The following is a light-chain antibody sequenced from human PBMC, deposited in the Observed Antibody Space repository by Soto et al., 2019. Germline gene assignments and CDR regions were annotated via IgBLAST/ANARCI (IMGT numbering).Light chain of an antibody. CDR2: GTS. V-gene: IGKV3-20*01. CDR3: LHHGSSLWT. J-gene: IGKJ1*01. Sequence: EIEMTQSPATLSLAPGERVTLSCRASESVSTNLAWYQQRPGQAPRLLIYGTSSRATGIPDRFSGSGSGTDFTLTISRLEPEDFAMYYCLHHGSSLWTFGQGTKVDIK. CDR1: ESVSTN.